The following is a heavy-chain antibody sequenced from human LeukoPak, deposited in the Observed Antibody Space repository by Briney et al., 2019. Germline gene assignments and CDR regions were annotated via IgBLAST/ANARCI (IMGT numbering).Heavy chain of an antibody. Sequence: KPSETLSITCAVYGGSFSGYYWNWIRQPPGKGLEWIGEINHSGSTNYNPSLKSRVTISVDTSKNQFSLNLSSVTAADTAVYYCARERSSDGAWFDPWGQGTLVTVSS. J-gene: IGHJ5*02. D-gene: IGHD6-19*01. CDR1: GGSFSGYY. CDR3: ARERSSDGAWFDP. CDR2: INHSGST. V-gene: IGHV4-34*01.